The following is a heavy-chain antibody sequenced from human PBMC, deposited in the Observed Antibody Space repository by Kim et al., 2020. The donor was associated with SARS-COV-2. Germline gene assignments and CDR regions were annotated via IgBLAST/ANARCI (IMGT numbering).Heavy chain of an antibody. J-gene: IGHJ5*02. Sequence: GGSLRLSCAASGFTFSDYYMSWIRQAPGKGLEWVSYISSSGSTIYYADSVKGRFTISRDNAKKSLYLQMNSLRAEDTAVYYCARDGPPPDFIAVGGTLNWFDPWGQGTLVTVSS. V-gene: IGHV3-11*01. CDR2: ISSSGSTI. D-gene: IGHD6-13*01. CDR3: ARDGPPPDFIAVGGTLNWFDP. CDR1: GFTFSDYY.